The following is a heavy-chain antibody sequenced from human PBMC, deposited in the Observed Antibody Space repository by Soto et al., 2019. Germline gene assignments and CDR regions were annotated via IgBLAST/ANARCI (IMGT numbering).Heavy chain of an antibody. CDR1: GGSITSNTYY. J-gene: IGHJ3*02. D-gene: IGHD4-17*01. V-gene: IGHV4-31*03. CDR2: IYISGIT. CDR3: AREPTVTTAGYDAFDM. Sequence: QVQLQESGPGLVKPSQTLSLTCSVSGGSITSNTYYWSWIRQHPGKGLEWIGYIYISGITYYNPSLKTRVTISIFTSKNQFSLQRNSVTAADTAVYYCAREPTVTTAGYDAFDMWGQGTMVTLSA.